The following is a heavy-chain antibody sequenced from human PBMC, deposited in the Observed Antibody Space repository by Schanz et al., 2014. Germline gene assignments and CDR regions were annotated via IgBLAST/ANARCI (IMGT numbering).Heavy chain of an antibody. CDR2: ISSSGSSI. CDR1: GFTFNNFN. D-gene: IGHD3-16*01. J-gene: IGHJ5*02. V-gene: IGHV3-21*06. CDR3: ASDYNYFETEAP. Sequence: EVQLVESGGGLVKPGGSLRLSCAASGFTFNNFNMNWVRQAPGKGLEWVSSISSSGSSIYYADSVKGRFTISRHNANNSLFLRMNSLRAEDTAVYYCASDYNYFETEAPWGQGTLVTVSS.